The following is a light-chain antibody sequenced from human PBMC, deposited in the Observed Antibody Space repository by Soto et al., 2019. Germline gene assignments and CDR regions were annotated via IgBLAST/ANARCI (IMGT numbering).Light chain of an antibody. V-gene: IGLV2-8*01. CDR1: SSDVGGYNY. Sequence: QSVLTQPPSASGSPGPSVTLSCIGTSSDVGGYNYVSWYQQHPGKAPKLMIYEVSKRPSGVPDRFSGSKSGNTASLTVSGLQAEDEADYYGSSYAASNNLGVFGGGTKVTVL. CDR3: SSYAASNNLGV. CDR2: EVS. J-gene: IGLJ2*01.